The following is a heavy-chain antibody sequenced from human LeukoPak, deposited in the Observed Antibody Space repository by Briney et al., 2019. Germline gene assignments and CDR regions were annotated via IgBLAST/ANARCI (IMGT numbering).Heavy chain of an antibody. Sequence: SVKVSCKASGGSFNNYAINWVRQAPGQGLEYMGGIIPMLGKANHAQKLQGRLTITADESTSAAYMELSSLRSEDTAVYYCARALPLPITVVRGEFYYYGMDVWGQGTTVTVSS. CDR3: ARALPLPITVVRGEFYYYGMDV. CDR1: GGSFNNYA. CDR2: IIPMLGKA. J-gene: IGHJ6*02. D-gene: IGHD3-10*01. V-gene: IGHV1-69*10.